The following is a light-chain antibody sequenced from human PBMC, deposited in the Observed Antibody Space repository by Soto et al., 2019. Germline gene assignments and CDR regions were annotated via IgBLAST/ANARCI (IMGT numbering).Light chain of an antibody. CDR1: SSDVGAYNY. CDR2: GVT. Sequence: QSVLTQPASVSRSPGHSITISCTGTSSDVGAYNYVSWYQQYPGKAPKLMIYGVTNRPSGVSNRFSGSKTGNTASLTISGLQAEDEADYYCFSHRGGDSHVFGTGTKVTVL. CDR3: FSHRGGDSHV. V-gene: IGLV2-14*01. J-gene: IGLJ1*01.